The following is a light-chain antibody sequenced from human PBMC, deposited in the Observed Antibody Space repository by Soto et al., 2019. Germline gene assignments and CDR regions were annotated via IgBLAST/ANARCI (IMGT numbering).Light chain of an antibody. V-gene: IGLV1-44*01. Sequence: QSVLTQPPSASGTPGQRVSISCSGTNSDIGSNSVNWYQQLPGSAPKLLIYSNSQRRSGVPARLSGSKSGTSASLAIHGLQPEDEADYYCVAWDDSLNGWVFGGGTKVTVL. CDR1: NSDIGSNS. CDR2: SNS. J-gene: IGLJ3*02. CDR3: VAWDDSLNGWV.